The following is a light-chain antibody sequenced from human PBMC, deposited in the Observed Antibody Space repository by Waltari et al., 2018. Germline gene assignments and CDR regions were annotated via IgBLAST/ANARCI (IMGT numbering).Light chain of an antibody. J-gene: IGLJ1*01. V-gene: IGLV2-14*03. CDR3: SSYTSSTTLYV. Sequence: QSALTQPASVSWSPGQSITISCTGTSSDVGGYNFVSWYQQYPDKAPKLMIFDVSNRPSGVSSRFSGSKSGNTASLTISGLQAEDEADYYCSSYTSSTTLYVFGTGTKVTVL. CDR2: DVS. CDR1: SSDVGGYNF.